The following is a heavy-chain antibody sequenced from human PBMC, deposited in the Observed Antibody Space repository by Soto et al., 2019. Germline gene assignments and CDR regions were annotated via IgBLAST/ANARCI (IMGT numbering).Heavy chain of an antibody. CDR1: GGSISSSSYY. V-gene: IGHV4-39*01. Sequence: QLQLQESGPGLVKPSETLSLTCTVSGGSISSSSYYWGWIRQPPGKGLEWIGSIYYSGSTYYNPSLKSRVTISVDTSKNQFSLKLSSVTAADTAVYYCASTMSVAGPYYFDYWGQGTLVTVSS. CDR3: ASTMSVAGPYYFDY. CDR2: IYYSGST. J-gene: IGHJ4*02. D-gene: IGHD6-19*01.